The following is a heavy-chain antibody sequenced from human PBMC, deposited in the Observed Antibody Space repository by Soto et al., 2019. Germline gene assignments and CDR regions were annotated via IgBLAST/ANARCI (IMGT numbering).Heavy chain of an antibody. CDR1: GYSFTSYW. V-gene: IGHV5-51*01. CDR2: IYPGDSDT. Sequence: GESLKISCKGSGYSFTSYWIGWVRQMPGKGLEWMGIIYPGDSDTRYSPSFQGQVTISADKSISTAYLQWSSLKASDTAMYYCASPGSGNSPYYYYGMDVWGQGTTVTVSS. CDR3: ASPGSGNSPYYYYGMDV. D-gene: IGHD4-4*01. J-gene: IGHJ6*02.